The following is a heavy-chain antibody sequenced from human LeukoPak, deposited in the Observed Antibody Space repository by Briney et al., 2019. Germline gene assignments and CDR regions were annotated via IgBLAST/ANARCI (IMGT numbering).Heavy chain of an antibody. CDR1: GGSISSYY. J-gene: IGHJ5*02. V-gene: IGHV4-59*01. D-gene: IGHD3-10*01. Sequence: SETLSLTCTVSGGSISSYYWSWIRQPPGKGLEWIGYIYYSGSTNYTPSLKSRVTISVDTSKNQFSLKLSSVTAADTAVYYCARVIWFGDLFTFDPWGQGTLVTVSS. CDR2: IYYSGST. CDR3: ARVIWFGDLFTFDP.